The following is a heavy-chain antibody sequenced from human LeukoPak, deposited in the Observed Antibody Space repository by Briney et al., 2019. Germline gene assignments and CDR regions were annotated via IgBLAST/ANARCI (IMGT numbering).Heavy chain of an antibody. Sequence: SETLSLTCTVSGGSISSSSYYWGWIRQPPGKGLEWIGSIYYSGSTYYNPSLKSRVTISVDTSKNQFSLKLSSVTAADTAVYYCARHAHVLRYFDWLSPSDYWGQGTLVTVSS. D-gene: IGHD3-9*01. V-gene: IGHV4-39*01. CDR1: GGSISSSSYY. CDR3: ARHAHVLRYFDWLSPSDY. CDR2: IYYSGST. J-gene: IGHJ4*02.